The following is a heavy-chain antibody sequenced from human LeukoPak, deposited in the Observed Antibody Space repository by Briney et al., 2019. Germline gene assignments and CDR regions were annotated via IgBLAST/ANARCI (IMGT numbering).Heavy chain of an antibody. CDR1: GGTFSSYA. V-gene: IGHV1-69*13. D-gene: IGHD3-10*01. Sequence: SVKVSCKASGGTFSSYAISWVRQAPGQGLEWMGGIIPIFGTANHAQKFQGRVTITADESTSTAYMELSSLRSEDTAVYYCARDVSYSSAPNWFDPWGQGTLVTVSS. CDR3: ARDVSYSSAPNWFDP. CDR2: IIPIFGTA. J-gene: IGHJ5*02.